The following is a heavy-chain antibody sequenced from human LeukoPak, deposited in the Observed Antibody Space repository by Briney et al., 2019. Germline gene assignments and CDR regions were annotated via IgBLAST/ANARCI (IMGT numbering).Heavy chain of an antibody. CDR3: ARESGIRSYGAYFPH. V-gene: IGHV3-30*03. D-gene: IGHD4-17*01. CDR1: GFTFSNYG. Sequence: GGSLRLSWAASGFTFSNYGMQWVRQAPGKGLEWVADISYDGSTKYYADSVKGRFTISRDDSKSTLYLQMNSLRAEDTAVYYCARESGIRSYGAYFPHWAQGTLVTVSS. CDR2: ISYDGSTK. J-gene: IGHJ1*01.